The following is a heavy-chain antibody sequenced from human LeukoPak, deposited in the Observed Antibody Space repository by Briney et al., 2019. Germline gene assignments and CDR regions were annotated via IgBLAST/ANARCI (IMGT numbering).Heavy chain of an antibody. CDR2: IYPGDSDT. CDR1: GYSLTSYW. D-gene: IGHD2-15*01. V-gene: IGHV5-51*01. CDR3: ASPVQARYCSGGSCYKTYPHAFDI. Sequence: GESLKISCKGSGYSLTSYWIAWVRQMPGKGLEWMGIIYPGDSDTRYSPSFQGQVTISADKSISTAYLQWSSLKASDTAMYYCASPVQARYCSGGSCYKTYPHAFDIWGQGTMVTVSS. J-gene: IGHJ3*02.